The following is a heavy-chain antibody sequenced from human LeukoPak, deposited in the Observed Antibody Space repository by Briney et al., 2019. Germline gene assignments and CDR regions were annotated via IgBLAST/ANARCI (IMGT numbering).Heavy chain of an antibody. J-gene: IGHJ4*02. D-gene: IGHD3-10*01. CDR1: GYTFTSYY. Sequence: ASVKVSCKASGYTFTSYYIHWVRRAPGQGLEWMGIINPSGGSTSYAQKFQGRVTMTRDTSTSTVYMELSGLRSEDTAVYYCASSIWVGELGYWGQGTLVTVSS. V-gene: IGHV1-46*01. CDR2: INPSGGST. CDR3: ASSIWVGELGY.